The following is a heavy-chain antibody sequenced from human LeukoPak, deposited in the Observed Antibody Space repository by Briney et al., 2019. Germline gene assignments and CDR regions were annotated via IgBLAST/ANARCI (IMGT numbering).Heavy chain of an antibody. CDR2: ISSSSSYI. V-gene: IGHV3-21*01. CDR3: ASLVGATLATDY. CDR1: GFTFSSYS. J-gene: IGHJ4*02. D-gene: IGHD1-26*01. Sequence: PGGSLRLSCAASGFTFSSYSMNWVRRAPGKGLEWVSSISSSSSYIYYADSVKGRFTISRDNAKNSLYLQMNSLRAEDTAVYYCASLVGATLATDYWGQGTLVTVSS.